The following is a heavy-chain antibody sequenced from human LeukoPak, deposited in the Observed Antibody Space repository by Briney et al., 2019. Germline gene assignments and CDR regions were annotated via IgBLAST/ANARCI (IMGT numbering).Heavy chain of an antibody. CDR2: VRGSGGRT. V-gene: IGHV3-23*01. CDR3: AKGAASRGYTYVAN. D-gene: IGHD5-18*01. J-gene: IGHJ4*02. Sequence: GGSLRLSCAASAFTFRPYAMIWVRQAPGKGLEWVSTVRGSGGRTYYADSVKARFTISRDNSNNTLYLEMNSLRAEDTAVYYCAKGAASRGYTYVANWGQGTLVTVSS. CDR1: AFTFRPYA.